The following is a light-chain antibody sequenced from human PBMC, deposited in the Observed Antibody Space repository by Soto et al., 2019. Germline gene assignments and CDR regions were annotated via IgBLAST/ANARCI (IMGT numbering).Light chain of an antibody. V-gene: IGLV2-14*03. Sequence: QSALTQPASVSGSPGQSITISCSGTSSDVGGSNYVSWYQQHSGEAPKLMIYDVSYRPSGVSNRFSGSKSGNTASLTISGLQAEDEADYFCSSYTSSAPGVEVGGGTKVTV. CDR3: SSYTSSAPGVE. CDR2: DVS. CDR1: SSDVGGSNY. J-gene: IGLJ2*01.